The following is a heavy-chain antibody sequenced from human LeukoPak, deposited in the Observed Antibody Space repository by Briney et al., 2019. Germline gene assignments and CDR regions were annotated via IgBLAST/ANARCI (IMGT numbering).Heavy chain of an antibody. CDR3: ASDDYLSQYFFDY. D-gene: IGHD3-16*01. V-gene: IGHV3-48*04. CDR1: GFTFSSYS. J-gene: IGHJ4*02. Sequence: PGGSLRLSCAASGFTFSSYSMNWVRQAPGKGLEWVSYISSTSITTYYADSVKGRFTISRDNAKNSLYLQMNSLRAEDTAVYYCASDDYLSQYFFDYWGQGTLVTVSS. CDR2: ISSTSITT.